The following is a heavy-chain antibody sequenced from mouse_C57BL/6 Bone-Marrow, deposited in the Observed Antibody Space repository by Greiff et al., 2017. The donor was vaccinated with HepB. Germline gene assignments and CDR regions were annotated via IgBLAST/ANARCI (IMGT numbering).Heavy chain of an antibody. J-gene: IGHJ2*01. D-gene: IGHD2-3*01. CDR2: ISYDGSN. Sequence: EVHLVESGPGLVKPSQSLSLTCSVTGYSITSGYYWNWIRQFPGNKLEWMGYISYDGSNNYNPSLKNRISITRDTSKNQFFLKLNSLTTEDTATYYCAREGVYDGYLYYFDYWGQGTTLTVSS. CDR1: GYSITSGYY. CDR3: AREGVYDGYLYYFDY. V-gene: IGHV3-6*01.